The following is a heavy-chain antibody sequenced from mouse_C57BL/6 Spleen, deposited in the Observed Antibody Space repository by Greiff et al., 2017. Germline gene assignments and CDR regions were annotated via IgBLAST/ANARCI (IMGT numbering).Heavy chain of an antibody. Sequence: QVQLQQSGAELVRPGASVKLSCKASGYTFTDYYINWVKQRPGQGLEWIARIYPGSGNTYYNEKFKGKATLTAEKSSSTAYMQLSSLTSEDSAVYFCARGEGIYDYDRGPYAMDYWGQGTSVTVSS. D-gene: IGHD2-4*01. J-gene: IGHJ4*01. CDR2: IYPGSGNT. CDR1: GYTFTDYY. CDR3: ARGEGIYDYDRGPYAMDY. V-gene: IGHV1-76*01.